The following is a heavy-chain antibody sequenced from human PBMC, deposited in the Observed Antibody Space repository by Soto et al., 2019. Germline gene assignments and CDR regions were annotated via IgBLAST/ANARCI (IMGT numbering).Heavy chain of an antibody. V-gene: IGHV1-3*01. CDR2: INAGNGNT. CDR1: GYTFTSYA. D-gene: IGHD3-3*01. J-gene: IGHJ6*02. Sequence: VASVKVSCKASGYTFTSYAMHWVRQAPGQRLEWMGWINAGNGNTKYSQKFQGRVTITRDTSASTAYMELSSLRSEDTAVYYCAITTIFGVVIFRDYYGMDVWGQGTTVTVSS. CDR3: AITTIFGVVIFRDYYGMDV.